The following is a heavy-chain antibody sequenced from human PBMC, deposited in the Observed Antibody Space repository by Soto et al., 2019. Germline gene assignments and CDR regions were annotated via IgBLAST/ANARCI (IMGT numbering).Heavy chain of an antibody. J-gene: IGHJ4*02. CDR2: ISKSDYT. V-gene: IGHV3-21*01. CDR1: GFAFNNYG. CDR3: AREDSIIIPAVSDF. Sequence: PGGSLRLSCTVSGFAFNNYGINWVRQAPGKGLEWVSSISKSDYTYYSDSVKGRFAISRDNAKSSVSLQMNTLRVEDTAVYYCAREDSIIIPAVSDFWGQGTLFTVSS. D-gene: IGHD2-2*01.